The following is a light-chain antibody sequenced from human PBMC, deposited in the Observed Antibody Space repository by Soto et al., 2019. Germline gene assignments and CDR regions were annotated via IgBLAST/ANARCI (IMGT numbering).Light chain of an antibody. J-gene: IGLJ2*01. CDR1: SSDVGSYNL. CDR2: EGS. V-gene: IGLV2-23*01. Sequence: QSALTQPASVSGSPGQSITISCTGTSSDVGSYNLVSWYQQHPGKAPKHVIYEGSKRPSGVSNRFSGSKSGNTASLTISGLQAGDEAYYYCCSYAGSSTSVVFGGGTKRTVL. CDR3: CSYAGSSTSVV.